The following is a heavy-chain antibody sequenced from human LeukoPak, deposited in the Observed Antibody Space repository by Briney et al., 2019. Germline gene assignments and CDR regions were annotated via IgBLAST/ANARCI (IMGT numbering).Heavy chain of an antibody. CDR3: IKQQQLPF. CDR2: IYYSGST. Sequence: PSETLSLTCTVSGGSISSSSYYWGWIRQPPGKGLEWIGSIYYSGSTYYNPSLKSRVTISVDTSKNQFSLKLSSVTAADTAVYYCIKQQQLPFWGQGTLVTVSS. J-gene: IGHJ4*02. CDR1: GGSISSSSYY. V-gene: IGHV4-39*07. D-gene: IGHD6-13*01.